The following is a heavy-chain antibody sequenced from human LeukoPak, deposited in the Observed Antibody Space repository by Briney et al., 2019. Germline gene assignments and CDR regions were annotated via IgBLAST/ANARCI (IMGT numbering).Heavy chain of an antibody. CDR3: ARDSGGTSNYNYYSYYMDV. D-gene: IGHD4-11*01. V-gene: IGHV1-46*01. Sequence: ASVKVSCKASDYTFSNHFMHWVRQAPGQGLEWMGVINPTGGYTTYAQKFQGRVTMTRDMSTSTVYMELSSLTFEDTALYYCARDSGGTSNYNYYSYYMDVWGKGTTVTMSS. J-gene: IGHJ6*03. CDR2: INPTGGYT. CDR1: DYTFSNHF.